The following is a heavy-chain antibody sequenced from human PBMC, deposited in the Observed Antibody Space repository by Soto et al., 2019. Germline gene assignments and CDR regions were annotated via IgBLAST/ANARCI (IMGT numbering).Heavy chain of an antibody. D-gene: IGHD2-21*02. Sequence: ASVKVSCKASGYTFTSKAMHWVRQAPGQRLEWMGWINARNGNTKYSQKFQDRVTITRDTSASTAYMELSSLRSGDTAVYYCARPYCGGDCYSLSYYFDYWGQGTLVTVSS. CDR3: ARPYCGGDCYSLSYYFDY. CDR1: GYTFTSKA. CDR2: INARNGNT. V-gene: IGHV1-3*01. J-gene: IGHJ4*02.